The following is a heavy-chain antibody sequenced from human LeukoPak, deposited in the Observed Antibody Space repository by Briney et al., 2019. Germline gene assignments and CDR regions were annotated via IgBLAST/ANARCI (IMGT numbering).Heavy chain of an antibody. CDR3: STGSGWLSVY. D-gene: IGHD6-19*01. J-gene: IGHJ4*02. V-gene: IGHV3-49*03. CDR2: ISGGTT. CDR1: GFTFGDYL. Sequence: GGSLRLSCTASGFTFGDYLMSWFRQAPGKGLEWIGFISGGTTEYAASVKGRFTISRDDSTSIAYLQMNSLTTEDTAVYYCSTGSGWLSVYWGQGTLVTVSS.